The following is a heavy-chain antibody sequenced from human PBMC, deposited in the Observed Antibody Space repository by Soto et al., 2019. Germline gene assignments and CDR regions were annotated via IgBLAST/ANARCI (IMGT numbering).Heavy chain of an antibody. Sequence: GGSLRLSCVASGFTFSSYAMSWVRQVPGKGLEWVSTISDAAGSAYYVDSVKGRLTISRDNSKKTLYLQMDSLRAEDSAVYYCARPYGGKIGDAPDLWGPGTMVTASS. V-gene: IGHV3-23*01. CDR1: GFTFSSYA. CDR3: ARPYGGKIGDAPDL. J-gene: IGHJ3*01. CDR2: ISDAAGSA. D-gene: IGHD4-17*01.